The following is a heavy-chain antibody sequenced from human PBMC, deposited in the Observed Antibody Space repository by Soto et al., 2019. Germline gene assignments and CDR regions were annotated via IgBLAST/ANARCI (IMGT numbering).Heavy chain of an antibody. Sequence: PGGSLRLSCAASEFTFSSYAMSWVRQAPGKGLEWVSAISGSGGSTYYADSVKGRFTISRDNSKNTLYLQMNSLRAEDTAVYYCAKDDSYAYYYYGMDVWGQGTTVTVSS. J-gene: IGHJ6*02. D-gene: IGHD5-18*01. CDR3: AKDDSYAYYYYGMDV. CDR1: EFTFSSYA. CDR2: ISGSGGST. V-gene: IGHV3-23*01.